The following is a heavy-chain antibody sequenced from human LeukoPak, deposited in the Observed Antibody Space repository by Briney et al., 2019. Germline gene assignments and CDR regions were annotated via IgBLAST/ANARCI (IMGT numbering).Heavy chain of an antibody. CDR1: GHTFIGYN. Sequence: ASVKVSCKASGHTFIGYNMHWVRQAPGQGLEWMGWINPKSGGTNYAQKFQGRVTMTRDTSISTAFMELSRLTSDDTAVYYCARGYYDSSDFEYFHHWGQGTLVTVSS. CDR2: INPKSGGT. CDR3: ARGYYDSSDFEYFHH. D-gene: IGHD3-22*01. J-gene: IGHJ1*01. V-gene: IGHV1-2*02.